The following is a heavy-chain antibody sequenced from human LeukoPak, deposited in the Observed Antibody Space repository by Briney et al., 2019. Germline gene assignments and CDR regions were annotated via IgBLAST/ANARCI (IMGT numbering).Heavy chain of an antibody. J-gene: IGHJ4*02. D-gene: IGHD2-15*01. CDR3: AKDQVALAAATGYFDY. CDR2: IRSEGSNK. V-gene: IGHV3-30*02. Sequence: GGSLRLSCAASGFTFSNYGMHWVRQAPGKGLEWVTFIRSEGSNKYYADFVKGRFTISRDNSKNTLYLQMNSLKPDDTAIYYCAKDQVALAAATGYFDYWGQGTLVSVSS. CDR1: GFTFSNYG.